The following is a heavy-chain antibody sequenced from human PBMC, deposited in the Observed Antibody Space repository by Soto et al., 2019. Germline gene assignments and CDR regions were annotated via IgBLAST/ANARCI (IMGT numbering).Heavy chain of an antibody. J-gene: IGHJ6*02. V-gene: IGHV3-74*01. Sequence: EVQLVESGGGLVQPGGSLRLSCAASGFTFSSYWMHWVRQAPGKGLVWVSRIISDGSSTSYADSVKGRFTIARDNANNTLYQQMNRLSAEDTAVYYCARLLGMDVWGQGSTVSVSS. CDR2: IISDGSST. CDR1: GFTFSSYW. CDR3: ARLLGMDV.